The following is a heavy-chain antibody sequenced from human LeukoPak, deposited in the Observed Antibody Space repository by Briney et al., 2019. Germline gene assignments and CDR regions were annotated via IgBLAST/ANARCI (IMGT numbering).Heavy chain of an antibody. Sequence: ASVKVSCKASGYTFTGYYMHWVRQAPGQGLEWMGWINPNSGGTNYAQKFQGRVTMTRDTSISTAYMELSRLRSEDTAVYYCARDLPPTHYYDSSGYQIDYWGQGTLVTVSS. CDR3: ARDLPPTHYYDSSGYQIDY. V-gene: IGHV1-2*02. J-gene: IGHJ4*02. CDR2: INPNSGGT. D-gene: IGHD3-22*01. CDR1: GYTFTGYY.